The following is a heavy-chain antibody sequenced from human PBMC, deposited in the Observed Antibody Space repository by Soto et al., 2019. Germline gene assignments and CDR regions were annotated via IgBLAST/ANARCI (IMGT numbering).Heavy chain of an antibody. V-gene: IGHV3-30*18. J-gene: IGHJ4*02. CDR3: AKGITMVRGALHY. CDR2: MSYDGSNK. CDR1: ECIFSTYA. Sequence: GGCLRLSCAASECIFSTYALHWVRQAPGKGLEWVAVMSYDGSNKYYADSVKGRFTISRDNSKNTLYLQMNSLRAEDTAVYYCAKGITMVRGALHYWGQGTLVTVSS. D-gene: IGHD3-10*01.